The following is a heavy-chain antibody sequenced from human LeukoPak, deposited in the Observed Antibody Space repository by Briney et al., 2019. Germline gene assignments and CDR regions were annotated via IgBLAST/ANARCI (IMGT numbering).Heavy chain of an antibody. D-gene: IGHD6-6*01. CDR2: ISGSGGST. Sequence: PGGSLRLSCAASGFTFSSYAMSWVRQAPGQGLEWVSAISGSGGSTYYADSVKGRFTISRDNSKNTLYLQMNSLRAEDTAVYYCARVLGIAARRSDYWGQGTLVTVSS. V-gene: IGHV3-23*01. J-gene: IGHJ4*02. CDR3: ARVLGIAARRSDY. CDR1: GFTFSSYA.